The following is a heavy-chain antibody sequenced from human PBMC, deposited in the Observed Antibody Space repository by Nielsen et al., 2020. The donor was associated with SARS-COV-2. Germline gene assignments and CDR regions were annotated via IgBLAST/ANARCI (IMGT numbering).Heavy chain of an antibody. J-gene: IGHJ4*02. D-gene: IGHD3-9*01. CDR2: ISAYNGNT. V-gene: IGHV1-18*01. CDR1: GYTFPSYG. Sequence: ASVQVSCKASGYTFPSYGISWVRQAPGQGLEWMGWISAYNGNTNYAQKLQGRVTMTTDTSTSTAYMELRSLRSDDTAVYYCARTNDILTGYDYWGQGTLVTVSS. CDR3: ARTNDILTGYDY.